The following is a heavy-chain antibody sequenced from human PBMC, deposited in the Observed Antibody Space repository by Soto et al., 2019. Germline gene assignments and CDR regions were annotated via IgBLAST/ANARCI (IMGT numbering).Heavy chain of an antibody. CDR1: GGSFSGNY. J-gene: IGHJ2*01. D-gene: IGHD3-9*01. Sequence: QVHLQQWGAGLLKPSETLSLTCAVYGGSFSGNYWSWIRQPPGKGLEWIGEIDHSGSTNYNPSLKGRVTISVDTSKNQFSLNLSSVAAADTAVYYCARRPSYYDILPGYQYYWYFDLWGRGTLVTVSS. CDR3: ARRPSYYDILPGYQYYWYFDL. CDR2: IDHSGST. V-gene: IGHV4-34*01.